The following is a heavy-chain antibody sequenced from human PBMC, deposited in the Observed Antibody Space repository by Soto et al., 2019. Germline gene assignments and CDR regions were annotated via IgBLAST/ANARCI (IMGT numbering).Heavy chain of an antibody. Sequence: GASVKVSCKASGYTFTNYGISWVRQAPGQGLEWMGWINTYNGNTNHAQKLQGRVTMTTDTSASTVYMELSSLRSEDTAVYFCTRDYYDSSGYYPKFDYWGQGTLVTVSS. J-gene: IGHJ4*02. CDR2: INTYNGNT. V-gene: IGHV1-18*01. D-gene: IGHD3-22*01. CDR3: TRDYYDSSGYYPKFDY. CDR1: GYTFTNYG.